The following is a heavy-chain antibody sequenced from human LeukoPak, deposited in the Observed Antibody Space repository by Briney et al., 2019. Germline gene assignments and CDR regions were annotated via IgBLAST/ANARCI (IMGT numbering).Heavy chain of an antibody. CDR1: GFTFSNAW. D-gene: IGHD6-19*01. J-gene: IGHJ4*02. CDR3: TRDREVDGPDS. CDR2: IKSKTDGGTT. Sequence: PGGSLRLSCAASGFTFSNAWMSWVRQAPGKGLEWVGRIKSKTDGGTTDYAAPVKGRFTISRDDSENTLSLQMSSLKTDDTAVYYCTRDREVDGPDSWGQGTLVTVSS. V-gene: IGHV3-15*01.